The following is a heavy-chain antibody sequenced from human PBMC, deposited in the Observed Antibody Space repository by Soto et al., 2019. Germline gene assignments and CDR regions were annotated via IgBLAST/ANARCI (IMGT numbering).Heavy chain of an antibody. D-gene: IGHD3-22*01. CDR3: AGDVIGHDNFGYYFDH. Sequence: ASVKVSCKASGYTFTKFHIHWVRQAPGQGLEWMGMIDPSGGVTRDAQRFQGRITMTSDTSTSSVYMELRGLTSEDTAVYYCAGDVIGHDNFGYYFDHWGPGTLVTVS. CDR2: IDPSGGVT. CDR1: GYTFTKFH. V-gene: IGHV1-46*01. J-gene: IGHJ4*02.